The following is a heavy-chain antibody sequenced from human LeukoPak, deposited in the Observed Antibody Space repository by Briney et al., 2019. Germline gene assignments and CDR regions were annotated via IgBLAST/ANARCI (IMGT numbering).Heavy chain of an antibody. Sequence: GGSLRLSCAASGFAFDDYTIHWVRQAPGKGLEWVSGISWNSANIGYADSVKGRFTISRDNAKNTLYLQMNSLRVEDMAVYYCVRALTGTEDFWGQGTLVTVSS. CDR1: GFAFDDYT. V-gene: IGHV3-9*03. CDR3: VRALTGTEDF. D-gene: IGHD1-7*01. J-gene: IGHJ4*02. CDR2: ISWNSANI.